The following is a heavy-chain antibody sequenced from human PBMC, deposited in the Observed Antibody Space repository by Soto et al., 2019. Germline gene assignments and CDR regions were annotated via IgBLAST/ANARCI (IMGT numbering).Heavy chain of an antibody. Sequence: PSETLSLNCTVSGASITNDAFFWTWVRQHPEKGLEWLAYITYGGSIYYDPSLRSRLTVSIDKSKSQFSLNVRSVTAADTAVYYCAKMERTQLWLLVQNWGQGLLVTVSS. CDR2: ITYGGSI. D-gene: IGHD5-18*01. CDR3: AKMERTQLWLLVQN. J-gene: IGHJ4*02. CDR1: GASITNDAFF. V-gene: IGHV4-31*03.